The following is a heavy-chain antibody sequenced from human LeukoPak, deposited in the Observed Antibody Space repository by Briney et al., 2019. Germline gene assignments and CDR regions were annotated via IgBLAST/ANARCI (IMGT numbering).Heavy chain of an antibody. CDR2: IYPGDSDT. D-gene: IGHD6-13*01. J-gene: IGHJ4*02. CDR1: GYSFTSYW. Sequence: GESLKISCKGSGYSFTSYWIGWVRPMPGKGLGWMGIIYPGDSDTRYSPSFQGQVTISADKSISTAYLQWSSLKASDTAMYYCARRSSSSWLHYFDYWGQGTLVTVSS. V-gene: IGHV5-51*01. CDR3: ARRSSSSWLHYFDY.